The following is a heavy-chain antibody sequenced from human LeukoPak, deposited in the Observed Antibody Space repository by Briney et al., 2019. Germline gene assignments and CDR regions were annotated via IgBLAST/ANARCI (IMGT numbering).Heavy chain of an antibody. D-gene: IGHD1-14*01. CDR2: INPNSGGT. J-gene: IGHJ5*02. V-gene: IGHV1-2*02. Sequence: ASVKVSCKASGYTFTSYYMHWVRQAPGQGLEWMGWINPNSGGTNYAQKFQGRVTMTRDTSISTAYMELSRLRSDDTAVYYCARDVVGSGSRNLRWWFDPWGQGTLVTVSS. CDR3: ARDVVGSGSRNLRWWFDP. CDR1: GYTFTSYY.